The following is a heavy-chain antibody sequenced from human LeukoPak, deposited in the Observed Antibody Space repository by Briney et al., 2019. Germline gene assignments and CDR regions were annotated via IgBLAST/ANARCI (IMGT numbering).Heavy chain of an antibody. J-gene: IGHJ5*02. CDR3: ARDRSCGGDCYYNWFDP. CDR2: IIPIFGTA. Sequence: SVKVSCKASGGTFSSYAISWVRQAPGQGLEWMGGIIPIFGTANYAQKFQGRVTITTDESTSTAYMELSSLRFEDTAVYYCARDRSCGGDCYYNWFDPWGQGTLVTVSS. D-gene: IGHD2-21*02. CDR1: GGTFSSYA. V-gene: IGHV1-69*05.